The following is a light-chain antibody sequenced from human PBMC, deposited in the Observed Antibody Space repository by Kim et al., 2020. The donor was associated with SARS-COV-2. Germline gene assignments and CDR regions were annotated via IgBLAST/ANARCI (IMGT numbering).Light chain of an antibody. CDR3: QQDNNWPSYT. J-gene: IGKJ2*01. CDR2: GAS. V-gene: IGKV3-15*01. CDR1: QSVSSN. Sequence: EIVMTQSPATLSVSPGERATLSCRASQSVSSNLAWYQQKPGQAPRLLIYGASTRATGIPARFSGSGSGTEFTLTISSLQSEDFAVYYCQQDNNWPSYTRGQGTKREI.